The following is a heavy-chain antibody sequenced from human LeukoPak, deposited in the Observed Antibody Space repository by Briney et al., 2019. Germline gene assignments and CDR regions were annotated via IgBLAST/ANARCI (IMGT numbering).Heavy chain of an antibody. D-gene: IGHD2-15*01. J-gene: IGHJ4*02. CDR1: GFTFSRDS. Sequence: GGSLRLSCAASGFTFSRDSMNWVRQASGKGLEWVSYINGGSSPIYYADSVRGRFTISRDNAKNSLYLQMNSLRAEDTAVYYCVRDNPRCCGVVPANIDDYWGQGTLVTVSS. CDR2: INGGSSPI. V-gene: IGHV3-48*01. CDR3: VRDNPRCCGVVPANIDDY.